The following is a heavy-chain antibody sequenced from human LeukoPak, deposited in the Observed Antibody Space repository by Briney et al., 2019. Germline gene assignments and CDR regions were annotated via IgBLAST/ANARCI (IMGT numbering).Heavy chain of an antibody. J-gene: IGHJ4*02. D-gene: IGHD6-19*01. V-gene: IGHV1-8*01. Sequence: GASVKVSCKASGYTFTSYDINWVRQATGQGLEWMGWMNPNSGNTGYAQKFQGRVTMTKNTSISTAYMELSSLRSEDTAMYYCARGLYSSGSSDVDYWGQGTVVTVSP. CDR3: ARGLYSSGSSDVDY. CDR2: MNPNSGNT. CDR1: GYTFTSYD.